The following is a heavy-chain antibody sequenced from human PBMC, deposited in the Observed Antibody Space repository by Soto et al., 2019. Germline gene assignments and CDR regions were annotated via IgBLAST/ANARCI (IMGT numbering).Heavy chain of an antibody. CDR1: GFTFSSFW. J-gene: IGHJ4*02. CDR2: IITDGSST. CDR3: AKRGVDTFGLSY. V-gene: IGHV3-74*01. D-gene: IGHD3-10*01. Sequence: EVQLVESGGGLVQPGGPLRPSFPVSGFTFSSFWLHWFRQPPGEGLVWVSRIITDGSSTSYADSVKGRFTISRDNAKNTLYLQMNSLRVEDTAMYYCAKRGVDTFGLSYWGQGTLVTVSS.